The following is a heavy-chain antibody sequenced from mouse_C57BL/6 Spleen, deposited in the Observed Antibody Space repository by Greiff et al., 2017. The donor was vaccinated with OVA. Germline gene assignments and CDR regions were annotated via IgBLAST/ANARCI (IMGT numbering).Heavy chain of an antibody. J-gene: IGHJ2*01. Sequence: EVQLQQSGAELVRPGASVKLSCKASGFNIKDYYMHWVKQRPEQGLEWIGRIDPEDGDNEYAPKFKGKATMTADTSSNTAYLQLSSLTSEDTAVYYCKGDYDYFDYWGQGTTLTVSS. D-gene: IGHD2-4*01. V-gene: IGHV14-1*01. CDR3: KGDYDYFDY. CDR2: IDPEDGDN. CDR1: GFNIKDYY.